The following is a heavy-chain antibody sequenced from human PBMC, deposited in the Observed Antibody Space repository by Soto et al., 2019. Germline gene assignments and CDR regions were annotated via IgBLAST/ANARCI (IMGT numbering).Heavy chain of an antibody. Sequence: SETLSLTCTVSGGSISSGGYYWSWIRQHPGKGLEWIGYIYYSGSTYYNPSLKSRVTISVDTSKNQFSLKLSSVTAADTAVYYCARFDILTGKSDYWGQGTLVTVSS. J-gene: IGHJ4*02. CDR1: GGSISSGGYY. D-gene: IGHD3-9*01. CDR3: ARFDILTGKSDY. V-gene: IGHV4-31*03. CDR2: IYYSGST.